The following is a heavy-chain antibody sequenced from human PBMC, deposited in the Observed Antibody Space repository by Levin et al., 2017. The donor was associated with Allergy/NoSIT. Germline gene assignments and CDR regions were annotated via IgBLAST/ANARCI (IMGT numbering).Heavy chain of an antibody. Sequence: SETLSLTCTVSGGSISSSSYYWGWIRQPPGKGLEWIGSIYYSGSTYYNPSLKSRVTISVDTSKNQFSLKVSSVTAADTAVYYCARDLSDGSGSLYYFDYWGQGTLVTVSS. CDR1: GGSISSSSYY. CDR3: ARDLSDGSGSLYYFDY. V-gene: IGHV4-39*07. J-gene: IGHJ4*02. CDR2: IYYSGST. D-gene: IGHD3-10*01.